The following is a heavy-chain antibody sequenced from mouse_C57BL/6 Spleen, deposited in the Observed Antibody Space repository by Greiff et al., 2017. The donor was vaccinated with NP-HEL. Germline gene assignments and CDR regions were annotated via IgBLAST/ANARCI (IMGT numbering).Heavy chain of an antibody. CDR1: GYSITSGYY. V-gene: IGHV3-6*01. Sequence: ESGPGLVKPSQSLSLTCSVTGYSITSGYYWNWIRQFPGNKLEWMGYISYDGSNNYNPSLKNRISITRDTSKNQFFLKLNSVTTEDTATYYCARDGYYYWGQGTLVTVSA. CDR2: ISYDGSN. D-gene: IGHD2-3*01. CDR3: ARDGYYY. J-gene: IGHJ3*01.